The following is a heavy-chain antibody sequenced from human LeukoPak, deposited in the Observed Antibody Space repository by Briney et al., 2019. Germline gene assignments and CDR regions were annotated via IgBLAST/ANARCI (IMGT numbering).Heavy chain of an antibody. CDR2: ISSSSSYI. V-gene: IGHV3-21*01. CDR1: GFTFSSYS. J-gene: IGHJ4*02. D-gene: IGHD3-9*01. CDR3: AKGYYDILTGYAGDY. Sequence: PGGSLRLSCAASGFTFSSYSMNWVRQAPGKGLEWVSSISSSSSYIYYADSVKGRFTISRDNAKNSLYLQMNSLRAEDTAVYYCAKGYYDILTGYAGDYWGQGTLVTVSS.